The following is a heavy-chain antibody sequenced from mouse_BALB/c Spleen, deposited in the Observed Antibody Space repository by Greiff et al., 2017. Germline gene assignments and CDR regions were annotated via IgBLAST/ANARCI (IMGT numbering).Heavy chain of an antibody. CDR2: IYPGDGDT. Sequence: QVQLQQSGAELARPGASVKLSCTASGYTFTSYWMQWVKQRPGQGLEWIGAIYPGDGDTRYTQKFKGKATLTADKSSSTAYMQLSSLASEDSAVYYCAKEDCDHYAMDDWGKGTSVTVSS. V-gene: IGHV1-87*01. CDR1: GYTFTSYW. J-gene: IGHJ4*01. CDR3: AKEDCDHYAMDD.